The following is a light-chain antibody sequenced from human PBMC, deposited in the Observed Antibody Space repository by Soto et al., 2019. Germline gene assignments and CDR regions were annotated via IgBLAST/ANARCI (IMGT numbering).Light chain of an antibody. V-gene: IGKV3-20*01. Sequence: EFVLTQSPGTLSLSPEEIATLSCRASHSVSSSYLAWYQQKTGQAPRLLIYGESSRATGIPDRFSGSGSGTDLNLTISRVAPEDFAAYYCQQYGSLPITCGQGTRLDIK. J-gene: IGKJ5*01. CDR2: GES. CDR1: HSVSSSY. CDR3: QQYGSLPIT.